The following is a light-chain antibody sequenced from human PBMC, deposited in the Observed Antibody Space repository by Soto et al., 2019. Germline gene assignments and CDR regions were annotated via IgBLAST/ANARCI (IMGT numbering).Light chain of an antibody. CDR3: QQRSNWPPIT. CDR1: QSVSIH. J-gene: IGKJ5*01. V-gene: IGKV3-11*01. Sequence: TVMTQSPGTLSVSLGERATLSCRASQSVSIHLAWYQQKPGQAPRLLIYDTSTRATGIPDRFSGSGSGTDFTLTISSLEPEDFAVYYCQQRSNWPPITFGQGTRLEIK. CDR2: DTS.